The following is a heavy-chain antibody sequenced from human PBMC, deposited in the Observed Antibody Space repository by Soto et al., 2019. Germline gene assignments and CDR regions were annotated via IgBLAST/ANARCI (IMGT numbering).Heavy chain of an antibody. V-gene: IGHV1-8*01. CDR3: ARGRLVAGTVDS. J-gene: IGHJ4*02. D-gene: IGHD1-7*01. CDR2: MNPTTGST. Sequence: QVQLVQSGAEVKKPGASVKVACKASGYTFTSYDIKWVRQATGQGLEWMGWMNPTTGSTGFAQKFQGRVTMISNPSISAAYLELSRLTSEDTAVYYCARGRLVAGTVDSWGQGTLVTVSS. CDR1: GYTFTSYD.